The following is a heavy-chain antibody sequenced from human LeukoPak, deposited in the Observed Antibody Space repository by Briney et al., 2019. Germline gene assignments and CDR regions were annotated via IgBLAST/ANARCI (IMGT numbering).Heavy chain of an antibody. V-gene: IGHV5-51*01. D-gene: IGHD5-12*01. CDR2: IYPFDSDT. J-gene: IGHJ3*02. CDR3: ARRGVYSGYDEAFDI. CDR1: GYSFTTYW. Sequence: GESLKISCKGSGYSFTTYWIGWVRQMPGKGLEWMGFIYPFDSDTRYSPSFQGQVTISADKSISTAYLQWSSLKASDTAMYFCARRGVYSGYDEAFDIWGQGTMVTVS.